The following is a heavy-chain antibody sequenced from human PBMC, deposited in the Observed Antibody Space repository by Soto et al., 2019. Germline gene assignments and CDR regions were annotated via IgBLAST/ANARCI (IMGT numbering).Heavy chain of an antibody. V-gene: IGHV4-30-4*01. CDR3: AREKYYDFWSGYMGPNWFDP. CDR2: IYYSGST. D-gene: IGHD3-3*01. CDR1: GGSISSGDYY. Sequence: SETLSLTCTVSGGSISSGDYYWSWIRQSPGKGLEWIGYIYYSGSTYYNPSLKSRVTISVDTSKNQFSLKLSSVTAADTAVYYCAREKYYDFWSGYMGPNWFDPWGQGTLVTVSS. J-gene: IGHJ5*02.